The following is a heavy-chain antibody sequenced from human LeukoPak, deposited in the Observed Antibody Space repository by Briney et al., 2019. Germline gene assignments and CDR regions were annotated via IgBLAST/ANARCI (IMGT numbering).Heavy chain of an antibody. CDR2: ISAYNGNT. CDR1: GYTFTSYG. J-gene: IGHJ4*02. Sequence: GASVKVSCKASGYTFTSYGISWVRQAPGQGLEWMGWISAYNGNTNYAQKLQGRVTMTTDTSTSTAYMELRSLRSDDTAVYYCARAAYCSGGSCYTPFCDYWGQGTMVTVSS. CDR3: ARAAYCSGGSCYTPFCDY. D-gene: IGHD2-15*01. V-gene: IGHV1-18*01.